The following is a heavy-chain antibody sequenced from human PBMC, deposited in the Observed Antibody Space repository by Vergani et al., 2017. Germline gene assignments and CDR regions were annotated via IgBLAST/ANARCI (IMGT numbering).Heavy chain of an antibody. CDR2: LTGGGGST. CDR3: VKDAGRCESFFDS. CDR1: GFTFSTYA. J-gene: IGHJ4*02. D-gene: IGHD1-26*01. V-gene: IGHV3-23*01. Sequence: EVQLLESGGSLKQPGGSVRLSCAASGFTFSTYAMHWVRQAPGKGLEWVSALTGGGGSTYYADSFKGRFIISRDNSRDTLYLQMNSLRPEDTATYYCVKDAGRCESFFDSWGQGTLVTVSS.